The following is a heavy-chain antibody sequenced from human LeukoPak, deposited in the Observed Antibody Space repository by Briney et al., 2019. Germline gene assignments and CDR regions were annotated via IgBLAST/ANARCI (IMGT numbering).Heavy chain of an antibody. D-gene: IGHD3-22*01. V-gene: IGHV3-53*01. CDR3: ARWDGSGYHKYYFDY. J-gene: IGHJ4*02. CDR1: GFTVSSNY. CDR2: IYSGGST. Sequence: PGGSLRLSCAASGFTVSSNYMNWVRQAPGKGLEWVSIIYSGGSTYYADSVKGRFTISRDNSKNTLYLQMNSLTAEDTAVYYCARWDGSGYHKYYFDYWGQGTLVTVSS.